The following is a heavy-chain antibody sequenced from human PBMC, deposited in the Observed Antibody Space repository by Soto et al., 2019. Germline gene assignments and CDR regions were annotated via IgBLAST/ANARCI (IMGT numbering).Heavy chain of an antibody. D-gene: IGHD6-19*01. Sequence: PSETLSLTCTVSGGSISSYYWSWIRQPPEKGLEWIGYIYYSGSTNYNPSLKSRVTISVDTSKNQFSLKLSSVTAADTAVYYCARTPGGSGWYYLDYWGQGTLVNVSS. CDR3: ARTPGGSGWYYLDY. J-gene: IGHJ4*02. V-gene: IGHV4-59*01. CDR1: GGSISSYY. CDR2: IYYSGST.